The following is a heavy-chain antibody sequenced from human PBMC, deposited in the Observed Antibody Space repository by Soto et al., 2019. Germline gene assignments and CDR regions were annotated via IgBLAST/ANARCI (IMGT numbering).Heavy chain of an antibody. J-gene: IGHJ6*03. CDR2: VYHTGRA. V-gene: IGHV4-4*02. Sequence: QVQLQESGPGLVKPSETLSLTCAVFSGSVTSDHWWSWVRQPPGKGLEWIGEVYHTGRAHYSASLGSRVTISVDTSKNQFSLRLSSVTAADTAVYYCVRNGFYCIDVWGKGTSVTVSS. D-gene: IGHD2-15*01. CDR1: SGSVTSDHW. CDR3: VRNGFYCIDV.